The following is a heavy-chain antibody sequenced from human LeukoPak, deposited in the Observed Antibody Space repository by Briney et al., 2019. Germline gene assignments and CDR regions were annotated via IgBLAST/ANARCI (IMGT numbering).Heavy chain of an antibody. Sequence: PGGSLRLSCTASGFTFGDYAMSWFRQAPGKGLEWLAQIWYDGSKKFYVDSVKGRFTTSRDNSTNTVYLQMNSLRAEDTAVYFCARDGQQLAPYAMDVWGQGTTVTVSS. J-gene: IGHJ6*02. CDR1: GFTFGDYA. V-gene: IGHV3-33*01. CDR2: IWYDGSKK. D-gene: IGHD6-13*01. CDR3: ARDGQQLAPYAMDV.